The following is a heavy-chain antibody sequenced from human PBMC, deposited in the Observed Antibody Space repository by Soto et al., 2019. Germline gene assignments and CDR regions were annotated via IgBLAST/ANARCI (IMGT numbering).Heavy chain of an antibody. V-gene: IGHV4-39*01. Sequence: SETLSLTCTVSGGSISSSSYYWGWIRQPPGKGLEWIGSIYYSGGTYYNPSLKSRVTISVDTSKNQFSLKLSSVTAADTAVYYCARSYCGGDCYLYYYYYGMDVWGQGTTVTVSS. J-gene: IGHJ6*02. D-gene: IGHD2-21*02. CDR3: ARSYCGGDCYLYYYYYGMDV. CDR2: IYYSGGT. CDR1: GGSISSSSYY.